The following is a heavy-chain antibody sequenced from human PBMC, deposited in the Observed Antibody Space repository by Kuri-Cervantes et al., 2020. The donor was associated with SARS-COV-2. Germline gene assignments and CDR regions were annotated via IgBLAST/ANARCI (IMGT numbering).Heavy chain of an antibody. CDR1: GFTFSSYG. CDR2: IWYDGSNK. D-gene: IGHD3-22*01. Sequence: GGSLRLSCAASGFTFSSYGMHWVRQAPGKGLEWVAFIWYDGSNKYYADSVKGRFTISGDNFKNTVYLQMNSLSAEDTAVYYCARPSNFHHDSGAYVWGQGTTVTVSS. CDR3: ARPSNFHHDSGAYV. V-gene: IGHV3-33*01. J-gene: IGHJ6*02.